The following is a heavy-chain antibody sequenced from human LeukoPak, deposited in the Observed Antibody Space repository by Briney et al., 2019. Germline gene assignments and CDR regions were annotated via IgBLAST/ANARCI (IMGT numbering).Heavy chain of an antibody. Sequence: PSETLSLTCTVSGGSISSSSYYWGWIRQPPGKGLEWIGSIYYSGSTYYNPSLKSRVTISVDTSNNQFSLKLNSVTAADTAVYYCARVANSGLDYWGQGTLVTVSS. V-gene: IGHV4-39*07. J-gene: IGHJ4*02. CDR3: ARVANSGLDY. D-gene: IGHD1-1*01. CDR2: IYYSGST. CDR1: GGSISSSSYY.